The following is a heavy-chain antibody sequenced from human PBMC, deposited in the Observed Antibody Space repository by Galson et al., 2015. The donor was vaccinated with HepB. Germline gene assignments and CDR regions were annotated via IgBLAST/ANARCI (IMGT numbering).Heavy chain of an antibody. CDR2: IKSKTDGGTT. V-gene: IGHV3-15*01. J-gene: IGHJ4*02. CDR3: TDHGPYYSGSWSPRGPH. D-gene: IGHD6-13*01. Sequence: SLRLSCAASGFTFINAWMSWVRQAPGKGLEWAGLIKSKTDGGTTDYAAPVKGRFTISRDDSKNTLYLQMNSLKTEDTAVYYCTDHGPYYSGSWSPRGPHWGQGTLVTVSS. CDR1: GFTFINAW.